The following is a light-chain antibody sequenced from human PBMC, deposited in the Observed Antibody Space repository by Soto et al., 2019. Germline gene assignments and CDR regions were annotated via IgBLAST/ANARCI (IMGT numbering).Light chain of an antibody. CDR1: IYDVGAYHY. V-gene: IGLV2-14*01. Sequence: QSVLTQPASVSGSPGRSITISCTGTIYDVGAYHYVSWYQQFPGKAPKLILYEVSNRPSGISNRFSGFRSGSTASLTVSGLQPEDDAHYYCISYTTTGALVFGGGTKVTVL. J-gene: IGLJ2*01. CDR2: EVS. CDR3: ISYTTTGALV.